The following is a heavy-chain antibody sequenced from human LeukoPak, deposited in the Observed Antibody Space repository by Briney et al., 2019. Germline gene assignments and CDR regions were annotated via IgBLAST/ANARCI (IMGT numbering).Heavy chain of an antibody. CDR3: ARDAGVYGSGRLERSDYMDV. Sequence: ASVKVSCKASGYTFIGYYMHWVRQAPGQGLEWMGWINPNSGGTNYAQKFQGRVTMTRDTSISTAYMELSRLRSDDTAVYYCARDAGVYGSGRLERSDYMDVWGKGTTVTISS. CDR1: GYTFIGYY. J-gene: IGHJ6*03. V-gene: IGHV1-2*02. CDR2: INPNSGGT. D-gene: IGHD3-10*01.